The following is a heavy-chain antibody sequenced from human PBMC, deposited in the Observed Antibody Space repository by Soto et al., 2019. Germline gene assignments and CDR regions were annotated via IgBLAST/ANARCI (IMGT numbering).Heavy chain of an antibody. J-gene: IGHJ6*02. D-gene: IGHD2-21*01. CDR3: VRAPIASSRYCCGFGV. CDR2: IGGYGTSI. Sequence: EVQLLESGGGLAQPGGSLRLSCAASGFTFVNFAMIWVRQAPGKGLGWVSSIGGYGTSIYYADSVKGRFTISRDNSKNTLYLQMDSLAVEDTAVYYCVRAPIASSRYCCGFGVWGQWTTVTVYS. CDR1: GFTFVNFA. V-gene: IGHV3-23*01.